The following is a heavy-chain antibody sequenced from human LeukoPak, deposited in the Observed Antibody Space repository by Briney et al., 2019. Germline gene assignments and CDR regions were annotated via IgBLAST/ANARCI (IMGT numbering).Heavy chain of an antibody. CDR3: AKDTPDSSAYYLEN. D-gene: IGHD3-22*01. V-gene: IGHV3-30*02. CDR2: IRYDGSNK. J-gene: IGHJ4*02. CDR1: GFTFSGYG. Sequence: PGGSLRLSCAASGFTFSGYGMHWVRQAPGKGLEWVAFIRYDGSNKYYADSVKGRFTISRDNSKNTLYLQMNSLRAEDTAVYYCAKDTPDSSAYYLENWGQGTLVTVSS.